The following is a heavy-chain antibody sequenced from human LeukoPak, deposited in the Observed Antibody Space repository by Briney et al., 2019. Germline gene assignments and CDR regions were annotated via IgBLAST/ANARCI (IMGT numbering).Heavy chain of an antibody. D-gene: IGHD6-13*01. V-gene: IGHV4-4*09. CDR2: IYNSGRT. Sequence: SETLSLTCTVSGGSITSNFWSWIRQPPGKGLEWIGYIYNSGRTSYNPSLKSRATISEDTSKNQFSLKLNSVTAADTAVYYCARGVLGISSSWYDYWGKGTLVTVSS. J-gene: IGHJ4*02. CDR3: ARGVLGISSSWYDY. CDR1: GGSITSNF.